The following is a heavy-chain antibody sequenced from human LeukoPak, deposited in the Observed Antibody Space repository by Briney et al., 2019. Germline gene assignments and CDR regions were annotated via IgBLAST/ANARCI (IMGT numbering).Heavy chain of an antibody. Sequence: ASVKVSCKASAYTFTSYYMHWVRQAPGQGLEWMGIINPSGGSTSYAQKFQGRVTMTRDTSTSTVYMELSSLRSEDTAVYYCASAPLGFLESTGDWFDPWGQGTLVTVSS. J-gene: IGHJ5*02. CDR2: INPSGGST. CDR1: AYTFTSYY. V-gene: IGHV1-46*03. CDR3: ASAPLGFLESTGDWFDP. D-gene: IGHD3-3*01.